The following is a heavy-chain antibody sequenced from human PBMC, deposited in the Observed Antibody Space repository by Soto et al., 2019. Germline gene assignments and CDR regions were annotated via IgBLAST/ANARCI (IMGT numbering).Heavy chain of an antibody. Sequence: QVQLVESGGGVVQPGRSLRLACAASGFTFSSYAMHWVRQAPGKGLEWVAVISYDGSNKYYADSVKDRFTISRDNSKNTLYLQMTSLRAEDTAVYYCARDRIYSSSWFDYWGQGTLVTVSS. CDR3: ARDRIYSSSWFDY. CDR1: GFTFSSYA. CDR2: ISYDGSNK. J-gene: IGHJ5*01. D-gene: IGHD6-13*01. V-gene: IGHV3-30-3*01.